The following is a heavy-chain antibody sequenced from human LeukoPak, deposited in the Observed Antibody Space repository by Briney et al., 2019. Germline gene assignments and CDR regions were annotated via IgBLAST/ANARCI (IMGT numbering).Heavy chain of an antibody. J-gene: IGHJ4*02. D-gene: IGHD3-10*01. CDR2: INPNSGGT. V-gene: IGHV1-2*06. Sequence: ASVKVSYKASGYTFTGYYMHWVRQAPGQGLEWMGRINPNSGGTNYAQKFQGRVTMTRDTSISTAYMELSRLRSDDTAVYYCARVSVGYYYGSGSRYTDYWGQGTLVTVSS. CDR1: GYTFTGYY. CDR3: ARVSVGYYYGSGSRYTDY.